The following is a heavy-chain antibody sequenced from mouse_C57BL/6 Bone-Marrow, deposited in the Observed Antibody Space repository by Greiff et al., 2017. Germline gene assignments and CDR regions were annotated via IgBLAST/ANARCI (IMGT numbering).Heavy chain of an antibody. CDR3: ARKCELPGYVDY. Sequence: VKLQQPGAELVKPGASVKLSCKASGYTFTSYWMHWVKQRPGRGLEWIGRIDPHSGGTKYNEKFKSKATLTVDKPSSTAYMQLSSLTSEDSAVDYCARKCELPGYVDYWGQGTTLTVFS. J-gene: IGHJ2*01. CDR2: IDPHSGGT. CDR1: GYTFTSYW. D-gene: IGHD2-1*01. V-gene: IGHV1-72*01.